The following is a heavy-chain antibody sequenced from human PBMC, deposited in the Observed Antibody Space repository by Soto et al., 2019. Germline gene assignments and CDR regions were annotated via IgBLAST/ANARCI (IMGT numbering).Heavy chain of an antibody. D-gene: IGHD3-16*01. J-gene: IGHJ4*02. V-gene: IGHV1-69*13. Sequence: GASVKVSCKASGGTFSSYAISWVRQAPGQGLEWMGGIIPIFGTANYAQKFQGRVTITADESTSTAYMELSSLRSEDTAVYYCAKDLALMADYWGQGTPVTVSS. CDR3: AKDLALMADY. CDR1: GGTFSSYA. CDR2: IIPIFGTA.